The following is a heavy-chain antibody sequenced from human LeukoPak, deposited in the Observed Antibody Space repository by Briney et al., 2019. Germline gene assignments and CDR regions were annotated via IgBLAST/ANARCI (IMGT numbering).Heavy chain of an antibody. CDR2: IIPILGIA. J-gene: IGHJ4*02. D-gene: IGHD5-24*01. V-gene: IGHV1-69*04. CDR1: GGTFSSYA. CDR3: ARNHMATTASFDY. Sequence: LVKVSCKASGGTFSSYAISWVRQAPGQGLEWMGRIIPILGIANYAQKFQGRVTITVDKSTSTAYMELSSLRSEDTAVYYCARNHMATTASFDYWGQGTLVTVSS.